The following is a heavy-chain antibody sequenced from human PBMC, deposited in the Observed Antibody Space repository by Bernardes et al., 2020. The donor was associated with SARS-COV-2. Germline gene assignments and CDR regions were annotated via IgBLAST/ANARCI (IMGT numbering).Heavy chain of an antibody. V-gene: IGHV3-23*01. J-gene: IGHJ6*02. CDR3: AKVNIAYDTNYYAMDV. Sequence: LCASCGFTFTTYPMTWVHKAQGKGLEWVYYISGSLGDTYYADSVKGRFTISRDNSKNTLYLRMNSLRAEDTAVYYCAKVNIAYDTNYYAMDVWGHGTRVTVSS. D-gene: IGHD5-12*01. CDR2: ISGSLGDT. CDR1: GFTFTTYP.